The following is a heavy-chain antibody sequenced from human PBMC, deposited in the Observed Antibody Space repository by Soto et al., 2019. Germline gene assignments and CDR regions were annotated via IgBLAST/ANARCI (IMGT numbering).Heavy chain of an antibody. D-gene: IGHD6-19*01. CDR1: GFTFSDYY. Sequence: GGSLRLSCAASGFTFSDYYMSWIRQAPGKGLEWVSYISSSGSTIYYADSVKGRFTISRDNAKNSLYLQMNSLRAEDTAVYYCARDRMSIAVAGTDAFDIWGQGTMVTVSS. J-gene: IGHJ3*02. CDR2: ISSSGSTI. CDR3: ARDRMSIAVAGTDAFDI. V-gene: IGHV3-11*01.